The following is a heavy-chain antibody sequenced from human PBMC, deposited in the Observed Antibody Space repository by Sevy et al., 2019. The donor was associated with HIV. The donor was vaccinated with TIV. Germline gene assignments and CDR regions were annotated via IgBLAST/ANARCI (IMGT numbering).Heavy chain of an antibody. Sequence: ASVKVSCKVSGYTLTEFSIHWVRQAPGKGLEWMGGFDPGDGDAETPYAQKFRDRLTMTADTSTDTVYMELSSLRSEDTAVYYCATDTTGYHSPLDYWGQGTLVTVSS. CDR3: ATDTTGYHSPLDY. V-gene: IGHV1-24*01. D-gene: IGHD3-9*01. CDR1: GYTLTEFS. CDR2: FDPGDGDAET. J-gene: IGHJ4*02.